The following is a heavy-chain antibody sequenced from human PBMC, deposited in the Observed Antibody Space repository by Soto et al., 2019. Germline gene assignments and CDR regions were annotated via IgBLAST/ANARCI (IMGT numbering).Heavy chain of an antibody. CDR3: VRRVSGNYDY. Sequence: EVQLAESGGGMVQPGGSLRLSCVASGFTFSSYDMQWVRQAPGKGLEYVSSISSNGGTTYYGNSVKGRFTLSRDNSKNTLYLQMGSLRAEDMAVYYCVRRVSGNYDYWGQGTLVTVSS. CDR2: ISSNGGTT. D-gene: IGHD1-7*01. V-gene: IGHV3-64*01. CDR1: GFTFSSYD. J-gene: IGHJ4*02.